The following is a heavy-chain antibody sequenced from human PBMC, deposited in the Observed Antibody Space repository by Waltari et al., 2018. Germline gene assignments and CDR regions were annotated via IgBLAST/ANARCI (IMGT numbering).Heavy chain of an antibody. D-gene: IGHD3-16*01. CDR2: ISYDGSNK. Sequence: QVQLVESGGGVVQPGRSLRLSCAASGFTFSSYAMHWVRQAPGKGLEWVAVISYDGSNKYYADSVKGRFTISRDNSKNTLYLQMNSLRAEDTAVYYCARDRGNIGFPNAFDIRGQGTMVTVSS. J-gene: IGHJ3*02. V-gene: IGHV3-30-3*01. CDR3: ARDRGNIGFPNAFDI. CDR1: GFTFSSYA.